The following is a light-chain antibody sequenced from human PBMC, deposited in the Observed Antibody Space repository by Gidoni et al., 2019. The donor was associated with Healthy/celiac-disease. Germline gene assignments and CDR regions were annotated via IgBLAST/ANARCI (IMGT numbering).Light chain of an antibody. CDR3: RQSCNTPPYT. CDR1: PDISSY. Sequence: IQVTQSPSSLSASVGDRGTITCRARPDISSYLNWCQQQQGKAPKHLIYAASGLQNGVPSRFRGSGSGTNFTLTIISLQPDDFAAYYYRQSCNTPPYTFGQXTKLEIK. V-gene: IGKV1-39*01. CDR2: AAS. J-gene: IGKJ2*01.